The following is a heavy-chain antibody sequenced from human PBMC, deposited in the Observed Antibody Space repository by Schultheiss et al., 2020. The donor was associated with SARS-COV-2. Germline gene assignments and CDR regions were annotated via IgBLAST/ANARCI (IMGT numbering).Heavy chain of an antibody. J-gene: IGHJ6*02. Sequence: GGSLRLSCAASGFTFSSYSMNWVRQAPGKGLEWVAVISYDGSNKYYADSVKGRFTISRDNSKNTLYLQMNSLRAEDTAVYYCAKELGYCSSTSCYPNYYYGMDVWGQGTTVTVSS. CDR2: ISYDGSNK. V-gene: IGHV3-30*18. CDR1: GFTFSSYS. D-gene: IGHD2-2*01. CDR3: AKELGYCSSTSCYPNYYYGMDV.